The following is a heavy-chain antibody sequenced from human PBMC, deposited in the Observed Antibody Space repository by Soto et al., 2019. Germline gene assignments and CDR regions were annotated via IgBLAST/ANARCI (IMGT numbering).Heavy chain of an antibody. D-gene: IGHD3-10*01. V-gene: IGHV2-5*02. J-gene: IGHJ4*02. CDR3: AHSRNLITEDAQVGDFDY. CDR2: IYWDDDE. Sequence: QITLKESGPTQVKPTQTLTLTCSFSGFSLNTDGEGVGWVRQPPGEALEWLALIYWDDDERYSPSLKTRLTITKDPSKNQVVLIMPNMVPVDTATYYCAHSRNLITEDAQVGDFDYWGQGTLVTVSS. CDR1: GFSLNTDGEG.